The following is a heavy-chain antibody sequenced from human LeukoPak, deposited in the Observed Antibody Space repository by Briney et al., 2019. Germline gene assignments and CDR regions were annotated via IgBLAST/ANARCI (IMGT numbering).Heavy chain of an antibody. V-gene: IGHV3-23*01. J-gene: IGHJ6*02. D-gene: IGHD2-15*01. CDR3: AKVSRGYCRGGTCYYFYGLDV. Sequence: GGSLRLSCAASGFTFNTYALGWVRQAPGKGLDWVSAIDKAGATYFADDVKGRFTISRDNSKNTLYLQMNSLRVEDTALYYCAKVSRGYCRGGTCYYFYGLDVWGQGTTVTVSS. CDR2: IDKAGAT. CDR1: GFTFNTYA.